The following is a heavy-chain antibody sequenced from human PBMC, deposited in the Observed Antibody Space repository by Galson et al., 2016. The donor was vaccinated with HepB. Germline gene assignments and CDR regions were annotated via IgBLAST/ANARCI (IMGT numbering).Heavy chain of an antibody. V-gene: IGHV3-30*18. J-gene: IGHJ4*02. CDR3: AKEGVLRYGAQFDY. CDR1: GFIFSSYG. CDR2: VSYDGRNQ. D-gene: IGHD4-17*01. Sequence: SLRLSCAASGFIFSSYGMHWVRQAPGKGLEWVAVVSYDGRNQDYIDSVKGRFTISRDNSKNTVHLQMNSLRTEDTAMYYCAKEGVLRYGAQFDYWGQGTLVTVSS.